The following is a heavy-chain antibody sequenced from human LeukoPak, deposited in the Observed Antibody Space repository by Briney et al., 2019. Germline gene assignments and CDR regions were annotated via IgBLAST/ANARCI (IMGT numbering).Heavy chain of an antibody. V-gene: IGHV4-59*12. CDR1: GGSISSYY. CDR2: IYYSGST. J-gene: IGHJ4*02. Sequence: KPSETLSLTCTVSGGSISSYYWSWIRQPPGKGLEWIGYIYYSGSTNYNPSLKSRVTISVDTSKNQFSLKLSSVTAADTAVYYCARDSPYLWFSYWGQGTLVTVSS. CDR3: ARDSPYLWFSY. D-gene: IGHD3-10*01.